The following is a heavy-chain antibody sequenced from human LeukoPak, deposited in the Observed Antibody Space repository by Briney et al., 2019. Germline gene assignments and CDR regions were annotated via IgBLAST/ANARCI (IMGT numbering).Heavy chain of an antibody. Sequence: ASVKVSCKASGYTFISYGISWVRQAPGQGLEWMGWISAYNGNTGYAQKFQGRVTMTRDTSISTAYMELSSLRSEDTAMYYCARVAYYYDSAGLYLNYFYGMDVWGQGTTVTVSS. D-gene: IGHD3-22*01. CDR2: ISAYNGNT. J-gene: IGHJ6*02. CDR3: ARVAYYYDSAGLYLNYFYGMDV. V-gene: IGHV1-18*01. CDR1: GYTFISYG.